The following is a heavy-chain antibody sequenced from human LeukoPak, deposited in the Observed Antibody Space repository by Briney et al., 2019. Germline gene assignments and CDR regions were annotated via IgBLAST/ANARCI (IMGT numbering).Heavy chain of an antibody. CDR1: GGSISSYY. Sequence: PSETLSLTCTVSGGSISSYYWSWIRQPPGKGLEWIGYIYYSGSTNYNPSLKSRVTISVDTSKNQFSLKLSSVTAADTAVYYCARWDDYGGNSKRAFDIWGQGRMVTVSS. CDR3: ARWDDYGGNSKRAFDI. V-gene: IGHV4-59*01. J-gene: IGHJ3*02. D-gene: IGHD4-23*01. CDR2: IYYSGST.